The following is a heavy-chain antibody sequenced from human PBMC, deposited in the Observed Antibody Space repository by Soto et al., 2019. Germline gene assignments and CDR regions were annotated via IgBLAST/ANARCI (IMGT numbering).Heavy chain of an antibody. D-gene: IGHD6-19*01. V-gene: IGHV1-2*04. J-gene: IGHJ4*02. CDR1: GYTFTGYY. CDR2: INPNSGGT. Sequence: ASVKVSCKASGYTFTGYYMHWVRQAPGQGLEWMGWINPNSGGTNYAQKFQGWVTMTRDTSISTAYMELSRLRSDDTAGDYCARAPGIAVAGTRGNLDPATYYFDYWGQGXLVTVYS. CDR3: ARAPGIAVAGTRGNLDPATYYFDY.